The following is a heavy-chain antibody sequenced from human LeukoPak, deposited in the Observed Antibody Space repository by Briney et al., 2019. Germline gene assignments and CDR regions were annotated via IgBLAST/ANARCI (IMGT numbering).Heavy chain of an antibody. D-gene: IGHD3-16*02. V-gene: IGHV4-34*01. J-gene: IGHJ4*02. Sequence: SETLSLTCAVYGGSFSGYYWSWIRQPPGKGLEWIGEINHSGSTNYNPSLKSRVTISVDTSKNQFSLKLSSVTAADTAVYYCARGGPYDYVWGSYRYCDYWGQGTLVTVSS. CDR3: ARGGPYDYVWGSYRYCDY. CDR2: INHSGST. CDR1: GGSFSGYY.